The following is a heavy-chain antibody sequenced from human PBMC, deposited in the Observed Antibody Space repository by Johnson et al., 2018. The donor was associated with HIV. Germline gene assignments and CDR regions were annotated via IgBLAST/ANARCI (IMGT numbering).Heavy chain of an antibody. V-gene: IGHV3-30*04. Sequence: QVQLVESGGGVVQPGRSLRLSCAASGFTFSSYAMHWVRQAPGKGLEWVAVISYDGSNKYFADSVKGRFTISRDNAKKSLYLQMSSLKAEDTAVYYWARAPYNWNAGLFGAFDMWGRGTKVTVSS. CDR1: GFTFSSYA. CDR2: ISYDGSNK. CDR3: ARAPYNWNAGLFGAFDM. J-gene: IGHJ3*02. D-gene: IGHD1-20*01.